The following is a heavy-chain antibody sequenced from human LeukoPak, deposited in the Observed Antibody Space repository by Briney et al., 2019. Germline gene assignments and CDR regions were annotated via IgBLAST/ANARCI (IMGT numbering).Heavy chain of an antibody. CDR1: GFTFSSYS. V-gene: IGHV3-21*01. CDR3: ARDLRYYYGSGPYYYGMDV. CDR2: ISSSSSYI. Sequence: PGGSLRLSCAASGFTFSSYSMNWVRQAPGKGLEWVSSISSSSSYIYYADSVKGRFTISRDNAKNSLYLQMNSLRAEDTAVYYCARDLRYYYGSGPYYYGMDVWGQGTTVTVSS. D-gene: IGHD3-10*01. J-gene: IGHJ6*02.